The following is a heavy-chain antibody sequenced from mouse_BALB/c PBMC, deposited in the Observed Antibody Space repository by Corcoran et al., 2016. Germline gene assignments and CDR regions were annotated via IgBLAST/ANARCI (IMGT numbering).Heavy chain of an antibody. D-gene: IGHD2-1*01. J-gene: IGHJ3*01. CDR2: IFPGDGST. Sequence: QVQLQQSGAELVKSGASVKLSCKASGYTFTSYDINWVRQRPEQGLEWIGWIFPGDGSTKYNEKFKGKATLTTDKSSSTAYMQLSRLTSEDSAVYFCARGGNGNYEGGSFAYWGQGTLVTVSA. CDR1: GYTFTSYD. CDR3: ARGGNGNYEGGSFAY. V-gene: IGHV1-85*01.